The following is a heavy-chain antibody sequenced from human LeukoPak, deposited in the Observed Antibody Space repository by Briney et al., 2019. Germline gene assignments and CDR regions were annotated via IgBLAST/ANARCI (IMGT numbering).Heavy chain of an antibody. D-gene: IGHD3-3*02. V-gene: IGHV4-34*01. CDR3: ARAHFWSGYYKY. CDR1: GGSFSGYY. CDR2: INHSGST. J-gene: IGHJ4*02. Sequence: SETLSLTCAVYGGSFSGYYWSRIRQPPGKGLEWIGEINHSGSTNYNPSLKSRVTISVDTSKNQFSLKLSSVTATDTAVYYCARAHFWSGYYKYWGQGTLVTVSS.